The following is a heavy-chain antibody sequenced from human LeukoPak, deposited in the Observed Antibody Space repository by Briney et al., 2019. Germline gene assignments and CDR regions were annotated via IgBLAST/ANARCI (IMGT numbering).Heavy chain of an antibody. Sequence: GRSLRLSCAASGFTFRNHGMHWIRQVPGKGLEWVAVIWYDGSNQNYADSVKGRFTISRDNSKNMLYLQMNSLRDEDTAVYYCARDRLTRYFDYWGQGTLVTVSS. D-gene: IGHD4-23*01. CDR3: ARDRLTRYFDY. J-gene: IGHJ4*02. CDR2: IWYDGSNQ. V-gene: IGHV3-33*01. CDR1: GFTFRNHG.